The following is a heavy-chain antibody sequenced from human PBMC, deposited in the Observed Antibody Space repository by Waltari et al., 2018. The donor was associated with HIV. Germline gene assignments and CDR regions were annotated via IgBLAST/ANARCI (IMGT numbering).Heavy chain of an antibody. CDR1: GYSVSRAYY. V-gene: IGHV4-38-2*02. CDR3: AVTEWERLH. D-gene: IGHD1-26*01. J-gene: IGHJ4*02. Sequence: QVQLQESGPGLVKPSEILSLTCTVSGYSVSRAYYWGWIRQPPGKGLEWIGSIYHSGSTSYNLTLRSRVNISVDTSRKQFSLKMTSVTAADTAVYYCAVTEWERLHWGRGVLVTVSS. CDR2: IYHSGST.